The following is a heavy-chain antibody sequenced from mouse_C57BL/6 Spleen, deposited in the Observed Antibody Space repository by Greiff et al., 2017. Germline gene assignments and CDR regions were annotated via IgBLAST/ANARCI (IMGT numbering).Heavy chain of an antibody. J-gene: IGHJ3*01. D-gene: IGHD2-3*01. V-gene: IGHV1-52*01. CDR2: IDPSDSET. CDR3: AVAGDGYRFAY. Sequence: VQLQQPGAELVRPGSSVKLSCKASGYTFISYWMHWVKQRPIQGLEWIVNIDPSDSETHYNQKFKDKATLTVDKSSSTAYMQLSSLTSEDSAVYYCAVAGDGYRFAYWGQGTLVTVSA. CDR1: GYTFISYW.